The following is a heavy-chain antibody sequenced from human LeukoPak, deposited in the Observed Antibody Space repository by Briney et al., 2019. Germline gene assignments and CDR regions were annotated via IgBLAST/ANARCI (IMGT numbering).Heavy chain of an antibody. D-gene: IGHD2-15*01. Sequence: GGSLRLSCAVSGFNVDDYAIHWVRQPPGKGLEGVAGTRWDRGTVGYAGSVKGRFTMSRDSAKNSVYLQMNSLRPEDTALYYCARGIDSSGTYSGWGFHLRYWGQGTQVTVSS. V-gene: IGHV3-9*01. J-gene: IGHJ4*02. CDR1: GFNVDDYA. CDR3: ARGIDSSGTYSGWGFHLRY. CDR2: TRWDRGTV.